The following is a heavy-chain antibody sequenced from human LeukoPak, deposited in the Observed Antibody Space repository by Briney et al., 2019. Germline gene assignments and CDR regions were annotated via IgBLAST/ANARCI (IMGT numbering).Heavy chain of an antibody. V-gene: IGHV4-34*01. CDR3: ARLARGSGSYYIVYYYYYYMDV. CDR2: INHSGST. J-gene: IGHJ6*03. D-gene: IGHD3-10*01. Sequence: SETLSLTCAVYGGSFSGYYWSWIRQPPGKGLEWIGEINHSGSTNYNPSLKSRVTISVDTSKNQFSLKLSSVTAADTAVYYCARLARGSGSYYIVYYYYYYMDVWGKGTTVTISS. CDR1: GGSFSGYY.